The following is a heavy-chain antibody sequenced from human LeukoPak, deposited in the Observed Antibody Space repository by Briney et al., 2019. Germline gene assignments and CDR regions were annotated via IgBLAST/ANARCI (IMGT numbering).Heavy chain of an antibody. J-gene: IGHJ6*02. Sequence: SETLSLTCTVSGGSISSGDYYWSWIRQPPGKGLEWIGYIYYSGSTYYNPSLKSRVTMSVDTSKNQFSLKLSSVTAADTAVYYCARDRVQEGGYYYYGMDVWGQGTTVTVSS. V-gene: IGHV4-30-4*01. CDR2: IYYSGST. CDR1: GGSISSGDYY. CDR3: ARDRVQEGGYYYYGMDV. D-gene: IGHD3-3*01.